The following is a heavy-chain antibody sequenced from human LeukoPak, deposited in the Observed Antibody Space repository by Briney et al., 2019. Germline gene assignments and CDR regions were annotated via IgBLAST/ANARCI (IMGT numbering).Heavy chain of an antibody. CDR1: GYTFTGYY. J-gene: IGHJ4*02. Sequence: ASVTVSCKASGYTFTGYYMHWVRQAPGQGVEWMGWINPNSGGTNYAHKFQVRFPMTTATSISTAYMELSRLRSDDTAVYYCARGPPIYYDSSGYYGPLGYWGQGTLVTVSS. V-gene: IGHV1-2*07. D-gene: IGHD3-22*01. CDR2: INPNSGGT. CDR3: ARGPPIYYDSSGYYGPLGY.